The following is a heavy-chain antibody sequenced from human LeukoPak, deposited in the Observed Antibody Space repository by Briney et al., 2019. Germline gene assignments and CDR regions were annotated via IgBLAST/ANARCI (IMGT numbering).Heavy chain of an antibody. CDR2: FDPEDGET. Sequence: ASVKVSCKVSGYTLTELSMHWVRQAPGKGLEWMGGFDPEDGETIYAQKFQGRVTMTRDTSTSTVYMELSSLRSEDTAVYYCASTGSNYYYDSSGRLSHFDYWGQGTLVTVSS. CDR3: ASTGSNYYYDSSGRLSHFDY. V-gene: IGHV1-24*01. CDR1: GYTLTELS. J-gene: IGHJ4*02. D-gene: IGHD3-22*01.